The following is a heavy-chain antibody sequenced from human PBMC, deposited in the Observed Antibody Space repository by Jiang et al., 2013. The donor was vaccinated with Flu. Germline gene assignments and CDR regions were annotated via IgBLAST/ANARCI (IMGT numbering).Heavy chain of an antibody. D-gene: IGHD6-19*01. Sequence: GAEVKKPGASVKVSCKASGYTFTSYGISWVRQAPGQGLEWMGRIIPILGIANYAQKFQGRVAMTTDTSTSTAYMELRSLRSDDTAVYYCARDPLNQWLVGVYEVLFDYVGPGNPGPPSP. V-gene: IGHV1-18*01. CDR1: GYTFTSYG. CDR2: IIPILGIA. CDR3: ARDPLNQWLVGVYEVLFDY. J-gene: IGHJ4*02.